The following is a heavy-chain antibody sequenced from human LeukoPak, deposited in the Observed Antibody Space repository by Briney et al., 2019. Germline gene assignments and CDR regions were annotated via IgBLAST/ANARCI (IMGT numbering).Heavy chain of an antibody. V-gene: IGHV3-11*01. D-gene: IGHD5-24*01. J-gene: IGHJ4*02. CDR2: ISSTGGDK. Sequence: GGSLRLSCKGSGVTFEDYYLSWIRQAPGKGLEWTSYISSTGGDKFYADPVKGRFIISRDNTMNSVYMEMNDLTAEDTAFYYCARGENGSFDRWGQGTLVIVSS. CDR3: ARGENGSFDR. CDR1: GVTFEDYY.